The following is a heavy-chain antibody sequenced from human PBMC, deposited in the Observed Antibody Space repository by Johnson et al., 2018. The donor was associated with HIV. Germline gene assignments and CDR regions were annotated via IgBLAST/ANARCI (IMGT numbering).Heavy chain of an antibody. CDR3: ARSTPPVDYYDSSGYYPLAYDAFDI. Sequence: EVQLVESGGGLVQPGGSLRISCAASGFSFSNYDMHWVRQATGKALEWVSAIGATGDRYYKDSVTGRFTIPREIANNSLYLQMNSLRSEDTALYYCARSTPPVDYYDSSGYYPLAYDAFDIWGQGTMVTVSS. CDR1: GFSFSNYD. J-gene: IGHJ3*02. D-gene: IGHD3-22*01. CDR2: IGATGDR. V-gene: IGHV3-13*01.